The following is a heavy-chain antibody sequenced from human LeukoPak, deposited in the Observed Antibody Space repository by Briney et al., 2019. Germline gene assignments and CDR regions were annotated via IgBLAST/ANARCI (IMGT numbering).Heavy chain of an antibody. D-gene: IGHD4-11*01. CDR2: ISYDGSNK. V-gene: IGHV3-30*18. Sequence: PGRSLRLSCAASGFTFSSYGMHWVRQAPGKGLEWVAVISYDGSNKYYADSVKGRFTISRGNSKNTLYLQMNSLRAEDTAVYYCAKSTVTTGKYYFDYWGQGTLVTVSS. J-gene: IGHJ4*02. CDR3: AKSTVTTGKYYFDY. CDR1: GFTFSSYG.